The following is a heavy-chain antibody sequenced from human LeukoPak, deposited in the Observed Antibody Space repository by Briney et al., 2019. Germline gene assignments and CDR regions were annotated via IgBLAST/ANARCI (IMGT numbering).Heavy chain of an antibody. D-gene: IGHD6-19*01. CDR3: ARDHRIAVAGTEGY. J-gene: IGHJ4*02. CDR2: ISAYNGNT. V-gene: IGHV1-18*04. Sequence: ASVKVSCKASGYTVTSYGISWVRQAPGQGLEWMGWISAYNGNTNYAQKLQGRVTMTTDTSTSTAYMELRSLRSDDTAVYYCARDHRIAVAGTEGYWGQGTLVTVSS. CDR1: GYTVTSYG.